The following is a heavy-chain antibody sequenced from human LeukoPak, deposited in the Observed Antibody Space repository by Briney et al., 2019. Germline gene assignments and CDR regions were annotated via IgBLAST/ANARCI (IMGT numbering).Heavy chain of an antibody. Sequence: ASVKVSCKASGYTLTGYYIHWVRQAPGQGLEWMGWINPNSGDTHYAQKFQGRVTMTRDTSISTAYMDLNSLISDDTAVYYCARVQYQLLFEGNWFDPWGQGTLVTVSS. CDR1: GYTLTGYY. CDR2: INPNSGDT. CDR3: ARVQYQLLFEGNWFDP. V-gene: IGHV1-2*02. D-gene: IGHD2-2*01. J-gene: IGHJ5*02.